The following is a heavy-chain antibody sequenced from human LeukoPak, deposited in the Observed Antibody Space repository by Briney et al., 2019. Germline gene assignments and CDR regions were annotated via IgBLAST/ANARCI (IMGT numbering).Heavy chain of an antibody. J-gene: IGHJ5*02. CDR1: GFTYSSYS. V-gene: IGHV3-23*01. D-gene: IGHD3-16*01. CDR3: VKEGAYAALNS. CDR2: IAGSGGST. Sequence: RPGGSLRLSCAASGFTYSSYSMNWVRQAPGKGLDWVSGIAGSGGSTHYADSLKGQFTISRDNSKNTLSLQMSRLTAEDTAVYYCVKEGAYAALNSWGQGTLVTVSS.